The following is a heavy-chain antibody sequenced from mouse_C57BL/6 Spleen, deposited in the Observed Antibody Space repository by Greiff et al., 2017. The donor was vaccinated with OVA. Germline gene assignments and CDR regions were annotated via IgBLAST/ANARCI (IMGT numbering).Heavy chain of an antibody. D-gene: IGHD4-1*01. CDR2: ISYDGSN. V-gene: IGHV3-6*01. J-gene: IGHJ2*01. CDR1: GYSITSGYY. CDR3: ARGAWVRYFDY. Sequence: VQLQQSGPGLVKPSQSLSLTCSVTGYSITSGYYWNWIRQFPGNKLEWMGYISYDGSNNYNPSLKNRISITRDTSKNQFFLKLNSVTTEDTATYYCARGAWVRYFDYWGQGTTLTVSS.